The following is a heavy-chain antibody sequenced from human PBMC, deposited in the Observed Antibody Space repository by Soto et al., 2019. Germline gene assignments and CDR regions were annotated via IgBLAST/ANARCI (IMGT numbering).Heavy chain of an antibody. D-gene: IGHD3-16*02. Sequence: GGSLRLSCAVSGFTLTNYWMAWVRQAPGKGLEWVANIKPDGSLKSYVASVKGRFTISRDSANNSLYLQMNSLRAEDTAVYYCAQDSFSAQTYWGRGTLVTVSS. CDR2: IKPDGSLK. V-gene: IGHV3-7*01. CDR1: GFTLTNYW. J-gene: IGHJ4*02. CDR3: AQDSFSAQTY.